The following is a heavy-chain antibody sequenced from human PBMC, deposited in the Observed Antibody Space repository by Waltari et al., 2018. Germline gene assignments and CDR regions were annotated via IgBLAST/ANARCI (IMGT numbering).Heavy chain of an antibody. J-gene: IGHJ4*02. Sequence: QVQLVQSGAEVKKPGSSVKVSCKASGGPFSSYAISWLRQAPGQGVEWRGGTIPIFGTANYAQKFQGRVTITADESTSTAYMELSSLRSEDTAVYYCARDPRYCSSTSCAATLWGQGTLVTVSS. CDR3: ARDPRYCSSTSCAATL. D-gene: IGHD2-2*01. CDR2: TIPIFGTA. CDR1: GGPFSSYA. V-gene: IGHV1-69*01.